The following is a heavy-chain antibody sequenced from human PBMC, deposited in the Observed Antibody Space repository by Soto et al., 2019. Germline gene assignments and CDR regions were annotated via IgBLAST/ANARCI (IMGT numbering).Heavy chain of an antibody. Sequence: GGSLRLSCAASGFTFSSYAIHWVRQAPGKGLEWVADISYDGSNKYYADSVKGRFTISRDNSKNTLYLQMNSLRAEDTAVYYCARAPGDYDSSGYYYVYWGQGTLVTVSS. J-gene: IGHJ4*02. CDR2: ISYDGSNK. D-gene: IGHD3-22*01. V-gene: IGHV3-30-3*01. CDR1: GFTFSSYA. CDR3: ARAPGDYDSSGYYYVY.